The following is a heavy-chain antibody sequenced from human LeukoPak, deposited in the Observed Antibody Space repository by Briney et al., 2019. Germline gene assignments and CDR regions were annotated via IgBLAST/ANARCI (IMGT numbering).Heavy chain of an antibody. CDR3: ATLKGYYDSSESY. D-gene: IGHD3-22*01. J-gene: IGHJ4*02. V-gene: IGHV3-21*06. Sequence: GGSLRLSCAASGFTFSNAWMSWVRQAPGKGLEWVSSISSSGSYIYYADSVKGRFTISRDNAKNSLYLQMNSLRAEDTAVYYCATLKGYYDSSESYWGQGTLVTVSS. CDR1: GFTFSNAW. CDR2: ISSSGSYI.